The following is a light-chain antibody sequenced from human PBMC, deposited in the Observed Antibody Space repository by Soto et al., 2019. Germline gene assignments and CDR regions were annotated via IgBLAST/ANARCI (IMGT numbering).Light chain of an antibody. Sequence: IPMTQSPATLSANVGDRVTITCRASQSIRNWLAWYQDKPGKAPKLLIYGASSLESGVPSRFSGSGSGTEFTLTIGGLQPDDFATYYCQHYNAFPWTFGQGSKV. CDR1: QSIRNW. CDR3: QHYNAFPWT. V-gene: IGKV1-5*01. CDR2: GAS. J-gene: IGKJ1*01.